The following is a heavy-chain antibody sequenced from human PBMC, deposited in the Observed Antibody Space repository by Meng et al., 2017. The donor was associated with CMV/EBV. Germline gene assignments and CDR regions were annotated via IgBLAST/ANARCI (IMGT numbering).Heavy chain of an antibody. J-gene: IGHJ4*02. CDR1: GFTFSDYY. CDR2: ISSSGSTI. CDR3: ARGNYDFWSGYSDTFDY. V-gene: IGHV3-11*01. D-gene: IGHD3-3*01. Sequence: GESLKISCAASGFTFSDYYMSWIRQAPGKGLEWVSYISSSGSTIYYADSVKGRFTIYRDNAKNSLYLQMNSLRAEDTAVYYCARGNYDFWSGYSDTFDYWGQGTLVTVSS.